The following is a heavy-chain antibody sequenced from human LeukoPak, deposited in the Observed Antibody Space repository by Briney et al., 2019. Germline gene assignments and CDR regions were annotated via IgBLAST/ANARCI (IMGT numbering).Heavy chain of an antibody. CDR3: ARVRRGNSWYLDY. CDR1: GFTFSTYG. Sequence: PGGSLRLSCAASGFTFSTYGMNWVRQAPGKGLEWVSVIYSGGSTYYADSVKGRFTISRDNSKNTLYLQMNSLRAEDTAVYYCARVRRGNSWYLDYWGQGTLVTVSS. CDR2: IYSGGST. J-gene: IGHJ4*02. D-gene: IGHD6-13*01. V-gene: IGHV3-53*01.